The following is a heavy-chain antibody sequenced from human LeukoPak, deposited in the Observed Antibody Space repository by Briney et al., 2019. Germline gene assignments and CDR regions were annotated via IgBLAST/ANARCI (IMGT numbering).Heavy chain of an antibody. CDR3: ARALWESWEPDYYYYGMDV. Sequence: SETLSLTCTVSGGSISSYYWSWIRQPPGKGLEWIGYIYYSGSTNYNPSLKSRVTISVDASKNQFSLKLSSVTAADTAVNYCARALWESWEPDYYYYGMDVWGQGTTVTVSS. V-gene: IGHV4-59*01. CDR2: IYYSGST. J-gene: IGHJ6*02. CDR1: GGSISSYY. D-gene: IGHD1-26*01.